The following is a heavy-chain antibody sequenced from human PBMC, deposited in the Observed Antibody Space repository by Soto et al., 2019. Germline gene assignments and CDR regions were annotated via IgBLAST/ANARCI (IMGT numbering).Heavy chain of an antibody. V-gene: IGHV1-18*01. CDR2: ISAYNGGT. CDR3: ARAGAAPYYYYGLDV. J-gene: IGHJ6*02. D-gene: IGHD3-10*01. Sequence: ASVKVSCKASGYTFTSYGISWVRQAPGQGLEWMGWISAYNGGTNYAQKFQTRVTMTTDKSTDTAYMDLRSLTSDDTAIYYCARAGAAPYYYYGLDVWGQGTTVTVSS. CDR1: GYTFTSYG.